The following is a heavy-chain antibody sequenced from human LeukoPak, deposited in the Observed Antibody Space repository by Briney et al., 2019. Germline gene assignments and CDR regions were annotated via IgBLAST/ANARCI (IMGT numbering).Heavy chain of an antibody. CDR2: VNHSGST. J-gene: IGHJ5*01. CDR3: ARHRGPAGNSCPFDS. Sequence: SETLSLTCAVYGVSFSGYYWSWIRQPPGKGLEWIGEVNHSGSTNYNPSLKSRVTISVDMSKNQCSLKLTSVTAADTAVYYCARHRGPAGNSCPFDSWGQGTLVIVSS. D-gene: IGHD2-15*01. CDR1: GVSFSGYY. V-gene: IGHV4-34*01.